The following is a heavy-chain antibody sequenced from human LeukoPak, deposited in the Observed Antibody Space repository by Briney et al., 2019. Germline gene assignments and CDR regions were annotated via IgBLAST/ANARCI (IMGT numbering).Heavy chain of an antibody. CDR1: GGSISSYY. D-gene: IGHD5-12*01. J-gene: IGHJ4*02. CDR3: ARVAVATRLGYFDY. Sequence: PSETLSLTCTVSGGSISSYYWSWIRQPPGKGLEWIGYIYYSGSTNYNPSLKSRVTISVDTPKNQFSLKLSSVTAAVTAVYYCARVAVATRLGYFDYWGQGTLVTVSS. CDR2: IYYSGST. V-gene: IGHV4-59*01.